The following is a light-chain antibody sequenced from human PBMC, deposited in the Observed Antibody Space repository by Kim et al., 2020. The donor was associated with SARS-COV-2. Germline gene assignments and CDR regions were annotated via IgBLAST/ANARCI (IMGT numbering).Light chain of an antibody. J-gene: IGLJ2*01. Sequence: QSALTQPASVSGSPGQSIAISCTGTSSDVGGYNFVSWYQQRPGKAPKLMIYDVSSRPSGVSTRFSGSKSGTTASLTISGLQAEDEADYYCSSYSSPTPVVFGGGTKVTVL. CDR1: SSDVGGYNF. CDR2: DVS. V-gene: IGLV2-14*03. CDR3: SSYSSPTPVV.